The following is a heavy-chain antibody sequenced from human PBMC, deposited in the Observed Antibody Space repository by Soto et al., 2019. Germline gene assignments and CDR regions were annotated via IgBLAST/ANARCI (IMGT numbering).Heavy chain of an antibody. CDR2: IYYSGST. V-gene: IGHV4-59*01. Sequence: SETLSLTCTVGDTSTSSYYWSWIRPPPGKGLEWIGYIYYSGSTNYNPSLKSRVTISVDTSKNQFSLKLSSVTAADTAVYYCARGVTMVRGVIITIDYWGQGTLVTVSS. CDR1: DTSTSSYY. D-gene: IGHD3-10*01. CDR3: ARGVTMVRGVIITIDY. J-gene: IGHJ4*02.